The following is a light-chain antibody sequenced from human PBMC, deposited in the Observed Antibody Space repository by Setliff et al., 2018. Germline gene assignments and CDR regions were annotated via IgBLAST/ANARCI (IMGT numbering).Light chain of an antibody. CDR2: DTS. V-gene: IGLV7-46*01. CDR3: MVSYSAARV. J-gene: IGLJ3*02. CDR1: TGAVTSNHY. Sequence: QAVVTQEPSLTVSPGGTVTPTCGSSTGAVTSNHYPYWFQQKPGQAPRTLIYDTSNKHSWTPARFSGSLLGGKAALTLSGAQPEDEADYYCMVSYSAARVLGGGTKVTVL.